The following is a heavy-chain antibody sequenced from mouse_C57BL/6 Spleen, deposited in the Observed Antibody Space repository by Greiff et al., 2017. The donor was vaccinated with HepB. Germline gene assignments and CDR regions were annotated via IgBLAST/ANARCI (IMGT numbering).Heavy chain of an antibody. CDR3: ARDSGYYVGYYAMDY. D-gene: IGHD2-3*01. CDR2: ISYDGSN. J-gene: IGHJ4*01. V-gene: IGHV3-6*01. CDR1: GYSITSGYY. Sequence: ESGPGLVKPSQSLSLTCSVTGYSITSGYYWNWIRQFPGNKLEWMGYISYDGSNNYNPSLKNRISITRDTSKNQFFLKLNSVTTEDTATYYCARDSGYYVGYYAMDYWGQGTSVTVSS.